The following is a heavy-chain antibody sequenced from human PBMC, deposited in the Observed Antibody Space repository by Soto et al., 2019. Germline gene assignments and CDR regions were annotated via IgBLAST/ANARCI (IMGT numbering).Heavy chain of an antibody. J-gene: IGHJ3*02. Sequence: QVQLVESGGGVVQPGGSLRLSCAASGFTFSNYAIHWARQAPGRGLEWVALISHDGSNKHYADSVKGRFTISRDNSKNTVYLQMNSLKPDDTAVFYCAREEDPVGANDAFDIWGQGRMVTVSS. CDR3: AREEDPVGANDAFDI. V-gene: IGHV3-30-3*01. CDR2: ISHDGSNK. D-gene: IGHD1-26*01. CDR1: GFTFSNYA.